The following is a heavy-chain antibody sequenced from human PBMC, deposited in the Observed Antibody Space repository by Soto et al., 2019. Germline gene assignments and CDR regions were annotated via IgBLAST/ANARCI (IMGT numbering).Heavy chain of an antibody. J-gene: IGHJ6*02. Sequence: QVPLVESGGGLVKPGGSLRLSFAATGFSFSDYDMTWIRQAPGQGLEWLSYISRTDSSKYYAGSVKGRFTISVDSAKRSVYLQMNSLRADDTAVYYCARDLYGLDVWGQGTTVIVSS. CDR2: ISRTDSSK. V-gene: IGHV3-11*01. CDR1: GFSFSDYD. CDR3: ARDLYGLDV.